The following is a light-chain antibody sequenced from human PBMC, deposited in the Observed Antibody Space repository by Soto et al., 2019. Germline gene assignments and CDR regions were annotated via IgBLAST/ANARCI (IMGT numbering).Light chain of an antibody. CDR2: HAD. CDR3: QQYNEWPLT. CDR1: QSVSKN. J-gene: IGKJ4*01. Sequence: EIVMTQSPATLSVSPGERATLSCRASQSVSKNVAWYQQKPGQAPRLLIYHADTRATGIPARFSGSGSGTEVTLTISSLQSEDFAVYYCQQYNEWPLTFGGGTKVEIK. V-gene: IGKV3-15*01.